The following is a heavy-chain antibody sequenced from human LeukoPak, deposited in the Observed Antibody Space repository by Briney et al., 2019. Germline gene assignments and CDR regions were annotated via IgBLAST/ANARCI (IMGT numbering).Heavy chain of an antibody. CDR3: AREVEAGYSYCLILDY. Sequence: SETLSLTCTVSGGSISSYYWSWIRHPPGKGQELIGYIHYSGSTNYNHSLKSRVTISVATSKKQFSLKLSSVTAADSAVYYCAREVEAGYSYCLILDYWGQGTLVTVSS. V-gene: IGHV4-59*01. CDR2: IHYSGST. CDR1: GGSISSYY. D-gene: IGHD5-18*01. J-gene: IGHJ4*02.